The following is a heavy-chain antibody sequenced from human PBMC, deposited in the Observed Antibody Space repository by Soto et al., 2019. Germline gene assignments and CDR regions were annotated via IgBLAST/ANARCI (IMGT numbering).Heavy chain of an antibody. Sequence: ASVKVSCKASGYTFTSYDINWVRQATGQGLEWMGWMNPNSGNTGYAQKFQGRVTMTRNTSISTAYMELSSLRSEDTAVYYCARDFVRPYYDFWSGYWPFDYWGQGTLVTVSS. CDR1: GYTFTSYD. CDR2: MNPNSGNT. D-gene: IGHD3-3*01. CDR3: ARDFVRPYYDFWSGYWPFDY. J-gene: IGHJ4*02. V-gene: IGHV1-8*01.